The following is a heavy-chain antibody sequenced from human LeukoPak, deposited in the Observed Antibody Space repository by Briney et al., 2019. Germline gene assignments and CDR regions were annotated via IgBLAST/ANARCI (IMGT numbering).Heavy chain of an antibody. Sequence: GASVKVSCKASGYTFTSYDINWVRQATGQGLEGMGWMNPNSGNTGYAQKFQGRVTMTRNTSISTAYMELSSLRSEDTAVYYCARGAGPSYCGGDCLAFDPWGQGTLVTVSS. CDR3: ARGAGPSYCGGDCLAFDP. V-gene: IGHV1-8*01. CDR2: MNPNSGNT. J-gene: IGHJ5*02. D-gene: IGHD2-21*02. CDR1: GYTFTSYD.